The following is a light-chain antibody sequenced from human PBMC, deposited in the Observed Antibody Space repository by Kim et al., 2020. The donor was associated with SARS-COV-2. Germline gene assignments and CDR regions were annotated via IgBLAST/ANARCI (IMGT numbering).Light chain of an antibody. CDR1: QDIRND. V-gene: IGKV1-17*01. CDR3: LQHSTYPIT. J-gene: IGKJ5*01. CDR2: GAS. Sequence: ETVGDRVTITGRASQDIRNDLGWYQQNPGRAPKRLIYGASSLQSGVPSRFSGSGSGTEFTLTISSVQPEDFATYFCLQHSTYPITFGQGTRLEIK.